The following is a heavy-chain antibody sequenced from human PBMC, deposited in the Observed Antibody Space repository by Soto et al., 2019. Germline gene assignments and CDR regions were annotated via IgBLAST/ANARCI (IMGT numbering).Heavy chain of an antibody. J-gene: IGHJ4*02. CDR2: IYYSGST. CDR3: ARLMITFGGVIVIPYYFDY. D-gene: IGHD3-16*02. CDR1: GGSISSSSYY. Sequence: QLQLQESGPGLVKPSETLSLTCTVSGGSISSSSYYWGWIRQPPGKGLEWIGSIYYSGSTYYNPSLKSRVTISVDTSKNQFSLKLSSVTAADTAVYYCARLMITFGGVIVIPYYFDYWGQGTLVTVSS. V-gene: IGHV4-39*01.